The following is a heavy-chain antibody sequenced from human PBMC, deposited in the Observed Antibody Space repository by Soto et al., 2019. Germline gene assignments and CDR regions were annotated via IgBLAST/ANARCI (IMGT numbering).Heavy chain of an antibody. CDR3: AREIYDFWSDHPKGLVY. CDR2: IRSKVNSHAT. CDR1: GLTFSGSA. V-gene: IGHV3-73*01. J-gene: IGHJ4*02. Sequence: GGSLRLSCAASGLTFSGSAMHWVRQASGKGLEWVGRIRSKVNSHATEYAVSVKGRFTISRDDSRNTAYLQMNSLKTEDTAVYYCAREIYDFWSDHPKGLVYWGQGTVVTVSS. D-gene: IGHD3-3*01.